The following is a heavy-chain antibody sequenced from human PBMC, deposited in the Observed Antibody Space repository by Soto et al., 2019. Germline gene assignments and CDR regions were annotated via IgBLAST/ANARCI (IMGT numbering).Heavy chain of an antibody. CDR2: INPSGGST. Sequence: ASVKVSCKASGYSFTNYYMHWVRQAPGQGLEWMGIINPSGGSTSYAKKFQGRVTMTRDTSTSTVYMELDSLRSEDTAVYYCTRADYIWGSYRYPFDYWGQGTLVTVSS. J-gene: IGHJ4*02. D-gene: IGHD3-16*02. CDR3: TRADYIWGSYRYPFDY. V-gene: IGHV1-46*03. CDR1: GYSFTNYY.